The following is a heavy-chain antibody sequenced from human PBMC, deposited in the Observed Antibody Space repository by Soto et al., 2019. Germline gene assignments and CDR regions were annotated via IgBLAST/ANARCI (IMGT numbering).Heavy chain of an antibody. CDR1: GGSISSGGYY. CDR3: ARSSHQLIFDY. D-gene: IGHD5-18*01. CDR2: IYYTGST. J-gene: IGHJ4*02. Sequence: SETLSLTCTVSGGSISSGGYYWSWIRQHPGKGLEWIGYIYYTGSTYYNSSLKSRVAISVDTSKNQFSLKVSAVTAADTAVYYCARSSHQLIFDYWGQGTLVTVSS. V-gene: IGHV4-31*03.